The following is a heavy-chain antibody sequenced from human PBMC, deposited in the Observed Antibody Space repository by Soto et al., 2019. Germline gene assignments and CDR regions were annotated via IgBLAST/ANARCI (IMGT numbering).Heavy chain of an antibody. CDR3: TTDQVGLRVLEWSYDAFDI. D-gene: IGHD3-3*01. J-gene: IGHJ3*02. CDR1: GFTFSNAW. V-gene: IGHV3-15*07. CDR2: IKSKTDGGTT. Sequence: GGSLRLSCAASGFTFSNAWMNWVRQAPGKGLEWVGRIKSKTDGGTTDYAAPVKGRFTISRDDSKNTLYLQMNSLKTEDTAVYYCTTDQVGLRVLEWSYDAFDIWGQGTMVTVSS.